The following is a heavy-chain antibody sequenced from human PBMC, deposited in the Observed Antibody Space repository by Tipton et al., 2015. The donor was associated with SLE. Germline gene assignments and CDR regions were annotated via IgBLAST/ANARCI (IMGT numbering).Heavy chain of an antibody. D-gene: IGHD3-10*01. CDR1: GGSISSYY. Sequence: GLVKPSETLSLTCTASGGSISSYYWSWIRQPPGKGLEWIGYIYYSGSTNYNPSLKSRVTISVDTSKNQFSLKLSSVTAADTAVYYCARDGGTGIYYYYGMDVWGQGTTVTVSS. V-gene: IGHV4-59*01. CDR2: IYYSGST. CDR3: ARDGGTGIYYYYGMDV. J-gene: IGHJ6*02.